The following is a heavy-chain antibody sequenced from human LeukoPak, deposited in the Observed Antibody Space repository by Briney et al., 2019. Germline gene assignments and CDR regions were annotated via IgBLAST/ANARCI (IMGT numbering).Heavy chain of an antibody. CDR1: GYTFTGYY. CDR3: ARRGVPAAIPLDY. CDR2: INPNSGGT. D-gene: IGHD2-2*02. J-gene: IGHJ4*02. V-gene: IGHV1-2*02. Sequence: ASVKVSCTASGYTFTGYYMHWVRQAPGQGLEWMGWINPNSGGTNYAQKFQGRVTMTRDTSISTAYMELSRLRSDDTAVYYCARRGVPAAIPLDYWGQGTLVTVSS.